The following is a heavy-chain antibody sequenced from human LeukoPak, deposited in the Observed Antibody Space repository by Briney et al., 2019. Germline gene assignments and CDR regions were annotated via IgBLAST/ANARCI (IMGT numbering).Heavy chain of an antibody. J-gene: IGHJ5*02. CDR2: IYYSGST. D-gene: IGHD2-2*01. Sequence: SETLSLTCTVSGGSISSYYWSWIRQPPGKGLEWIGYIYYSGSTNYNPSLKSRVTISVDTSKNQLSLKLSSVTAADTAVYYCARENIVVVQAAIHNWFDPWGQGTLVTVSS. CDR1: GGSISSYY. CDR3: ARENIVVVQAAIHNWFDP. V-gene: IGHV4-59*01.